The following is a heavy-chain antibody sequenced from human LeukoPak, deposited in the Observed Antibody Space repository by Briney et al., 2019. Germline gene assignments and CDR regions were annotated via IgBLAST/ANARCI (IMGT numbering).Heavy chain of an antibody. J-gene: IGHJ6*04. D-gene: IGHD3-10*02. CDR3: AELGITMIGGV. V-gene: IGHV3-48*03. CDR2: ICSSGSTI. Sequence: GGSLRLSCAASGFTFSSYEMNWVRQAPGKGLEWVSYICSSGSTIYYADSVRGRITISRDNAKNSLYLQMNSLRAEDTAVYYCAELGITMIGGVWGKGTTVTISS. CDR1: GFTFSSYE.